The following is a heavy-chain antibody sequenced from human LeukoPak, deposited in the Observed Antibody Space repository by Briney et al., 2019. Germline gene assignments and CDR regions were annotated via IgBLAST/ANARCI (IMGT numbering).Heavy chain of an antibody. D-gene: IGHD4-17*01. Sequence: PGGSLRLSCAASGFTFSGYWMHWVRQAPGKGPVWVSRIDTYGGNTAYADSVKGRFTISRDNSKNTLYLQMNSLRGEDTAVYYCAKTGSTVTALNWFDPWGQGTLVTVSS. CDR1: GFTFSGYW. CDR2: IDTYGGNT. V-gene: IGHV3-74*01. CDR3: AKTGSTVTALNWFDP. J-gene: IGHJ5*02.